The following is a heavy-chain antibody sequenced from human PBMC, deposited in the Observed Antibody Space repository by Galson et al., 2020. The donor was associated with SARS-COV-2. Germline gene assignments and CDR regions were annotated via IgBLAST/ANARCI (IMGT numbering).Heavy chain of an antibody. CDR2: IWYDGSNK. CDR3: ARGSLHSSSWYEEADYYYYGMDV. Sequence: QLGESLKISCAASGFTFSSYGMHWVRQAPGKGLEWVAVIWYDGSNKYYADSVKGRFTISRDNSKNTLYLQMNSLRAEDTAVYYCARGSLHSSSWYEEADYYYYGMDVWGQGTTVTVSS. V-gene: IGHV3-33*01. CDR1: GFTFSSYG. J-gene: IGHJ6*02. D-gene: IGHD6-13*01.